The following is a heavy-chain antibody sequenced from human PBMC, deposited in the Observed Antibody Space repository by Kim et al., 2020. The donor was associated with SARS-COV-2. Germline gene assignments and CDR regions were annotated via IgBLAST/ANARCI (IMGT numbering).Heavy chain of an antibody. V-gene: IGHV3-30*18. Sequence: GGSLRLSYAASGFTFSSYGMHWVRQAPGKGLEWVAVISYDGSNKYYADSVKGRFTISRDNSKNTLYLQMNSLRAEDTAVYYCAKVGSSTSYPADYYYGMDVWGQGTTVTVSS. CDR1: GFTFSSYG. CDR3: AKVGSSTSYPADYYYGMDV. J-gene: IGHJ6*02. CDR2: ISYDGSNK. D-gene: IGHD2-2*01.